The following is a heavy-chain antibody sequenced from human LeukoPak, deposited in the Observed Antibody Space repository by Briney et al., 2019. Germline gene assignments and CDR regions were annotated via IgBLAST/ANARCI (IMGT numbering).Heavy chain of an antibody. CDR1: EFSFSTYA. CDR2: ISSDGRDK. J-gene: IGHJ4*02. Sequence: PGGSLRLSCAASEFSFSTYAMHWVRQAPGKGRGWGAVISSDGRDKHHADSVQGRFTISRDISKNTLYLQMNSLRTEDTAVYYCAKDLRRIAAYYFDYWGQGALVTVSS. CDR3: AKDLRRIAAYYFDY. V-gene: IGHV3-30*18. D-gene: IGHD6-25*01.